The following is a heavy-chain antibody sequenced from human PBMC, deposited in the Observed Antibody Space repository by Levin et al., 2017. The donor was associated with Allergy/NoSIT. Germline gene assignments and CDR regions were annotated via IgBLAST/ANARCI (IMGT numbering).Heavy chain of an antibody. V-gene: IGHV4-4*02. Sequence: PSQTLSLTCTVSGGTISSNNWWNWVRQPPGKGLEWIGEIYHSGSTNYNPSLESRVTISVDKSKNQFSLHLSSVTAADTALYYCARIIGGCSSTSCYFDPWGQGTLVTVSS. D-gene: IGHD2-2*01. CDR2: IYHSGST. CDR3: ARIIGGCSSTSCYFDP. J-gene: IGHJ5*02. CDR1: GGTISSNNW.